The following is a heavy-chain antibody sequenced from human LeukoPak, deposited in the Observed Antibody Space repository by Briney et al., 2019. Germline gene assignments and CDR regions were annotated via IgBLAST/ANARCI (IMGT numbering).Heavy chain of an antibody. Sequence: GGSLRLSCAASGFSVRSNYMSWVRQAPGKGLEWVSVIYSGVSTYYADSVKGRFIISRDNSKNTVYLQMNSLGAEDTAVYYCARGRDGYSSSPIDYWGQGTLVTVSS. V-gene: IGHV3-53*01. D-gene: IGHD6-6*01. J-gene: IGHJ4*02. CDR3: ARGRDGYSSSPIDY. CDR2: IYSGVST. CDR1: GFSVRSNY.